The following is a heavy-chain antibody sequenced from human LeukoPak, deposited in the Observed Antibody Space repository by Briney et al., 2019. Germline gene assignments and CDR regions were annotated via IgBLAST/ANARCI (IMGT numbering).Heavy chain of an antibody. CDR2: ISYDGSNK. J-gene: IGHJ4*02. Sequence: GGSLRLSCAASGFTFSSYGMHWVRLAPGKGLEWVAVISYDGSNKYYADSVKGRFTISRDNSKNSLYLRMNSLRAEDTAVYYCARDRSGWYYFDYWGQGTLVTVSS. D-gene: IGHD6-19*01. V-gene: IGHV3-30*03. CDR3: ARDRSGWYYFDY. CDR1: GFTFSSYG.